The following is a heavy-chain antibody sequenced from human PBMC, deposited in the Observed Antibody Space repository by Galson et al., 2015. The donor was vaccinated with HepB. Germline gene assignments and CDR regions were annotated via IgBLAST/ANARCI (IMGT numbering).Heavy chain of an antibody. J-gene: IGHJ2*01. D-gene: IGHD3-3*01. CDR2: INQDGSEK. V-gene: IGHV3-7*01. CDR3: ARDYDPGARPLWYFDL. CDR1: RFTFSSYW. Sequence: SLRLSCVASRFTFSSYWMNCVRQAPGKGLEWVANINQDGSEKYYMDSVKGRFTISRDNAKNSLYLQMNSLRAEDTAVYYCARDYDPGARPLWYFDLWGRGTLVTVSP.